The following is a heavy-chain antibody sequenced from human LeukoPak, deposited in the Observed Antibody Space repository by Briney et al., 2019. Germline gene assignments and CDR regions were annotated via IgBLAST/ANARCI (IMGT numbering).Heavy chain of an antibody. Sequence: GGSLRLSCAASGFTFSSYTMNWVRQAPGKGLEWVSSISSSSSYIYYADSVKGRFTISRDNAKNSLYLQMNSLRAEDTALYYCTRDDGSYSRSPGFDYWGQGNLVTVSP. D-gene: IGHD1-26*01. V-gene: IGHV3-21*01. CDR3: TRDDGSYSRSPGFDY. CDR1: GFTFSSYT. CDR2: ISSSSSYI. J-gene: IGHJ4*02.